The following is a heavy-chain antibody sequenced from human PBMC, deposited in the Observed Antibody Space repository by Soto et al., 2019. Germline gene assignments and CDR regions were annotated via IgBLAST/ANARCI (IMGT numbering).Heavy chain of an antibody. CDR1: GYTFTSYG. CDR2: ISAYNGNT. V-gene: IGHV1-18*01. Sequence: QVQLVQSGAEVKKPGASVKVSCKASGYTFTSYGISWVRQAPGQGLEWMGWISAYNGNTNYAQKLQGRVTMTTDTSTSTAYMELRSLRSEDTVVYYCARDRVLVRNWNYGEGDYFYGMDVWGQGTTVTVSS. CDR3: ARDRVLVRNWNYGEGDYFYGMDV. J-gene: IGHJ6*02. D-gene: IGHD1-7*01.